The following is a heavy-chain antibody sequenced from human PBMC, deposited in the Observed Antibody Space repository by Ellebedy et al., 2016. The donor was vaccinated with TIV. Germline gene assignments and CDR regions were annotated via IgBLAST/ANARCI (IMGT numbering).Heavy chain of an antibody. J-gene: IGHJ4*02. CDR3: GRDGVWGGDY. V-gene: IGHV3-74*01. CDR1: GFPFSSYW. CDR2: INNDGSST. D-gene: IGHD2-8*01. Sequence: GESLKISXAASGFPFSSYWMHWVRQAPGKGLVLVSRINNDGSSTSYADSVKGRFTVSRDNAKNTLHLQMNSLRAEDTAVYYCGRDGVWGGDYWGQGTLVTVSA.